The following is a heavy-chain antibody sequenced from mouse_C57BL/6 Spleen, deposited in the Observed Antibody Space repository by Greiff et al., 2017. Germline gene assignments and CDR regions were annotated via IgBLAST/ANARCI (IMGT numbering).Heavy chain of an antibody. Sequence: QVQLQQPGAELVKPGASVKMSCKASGYTFTSYWITWVKQRPGQGLEWIGDIYPGSGSTTYNEKFKSKATLTVDTSSSTAYMQLSSLTSEDSAVYYCAREGLRSYAMDYWGQGTSVTVSS. CDR1: GYTFTSYW. CDR2: IYPGSGST. J-gene: IGHJ4*01. V-gene: IGHV1-55*01. CDR3: AREGLRSYAMDY. D-gene: IGHD1-1*01.